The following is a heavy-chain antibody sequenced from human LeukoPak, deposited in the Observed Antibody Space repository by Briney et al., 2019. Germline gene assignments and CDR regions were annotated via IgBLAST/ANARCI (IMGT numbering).Heavy chain of an antibody. CDR3: ARDQEYSSSSRYYYGMDV. Sequence: ASAKVSCKASGGTFSSYAISWVRQAPGQGLEWMGRINPNSGGTNYAQKFQGRVTMTRDTSISTAYMELSRLRSDDTAVYYCARDQEYSSSSRYYYGMDVWGQGTTVTVSS. D-gene: IGHD6-6*01. CDR2: INPNSGGT. V-gene: IGHV1-2*06. CDR1: GGTFSSYA. J-gene: IGHJ6*02.